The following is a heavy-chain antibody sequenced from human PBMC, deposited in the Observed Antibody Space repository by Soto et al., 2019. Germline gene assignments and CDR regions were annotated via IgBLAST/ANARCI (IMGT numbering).Heavy chain of an antibody. CDR2: IIPIFGTA. Sequence: GASVKVSCKASGGTFSSYAISWVRQAPGQGLEWMGGIIPIFGTANYAQKFQGRVTITADESTSTAYMELSSLRPEDTAVYYCARGPYSSGWFGFDYWGQGTLVTVSS. V-gene: IGHV1-69*13. CDR3: ARGPYSSGWFGFDY. J-gene: IGHJ4*02. CDR1: GGTFSSYA. D-gene: IGHD6-19*01.